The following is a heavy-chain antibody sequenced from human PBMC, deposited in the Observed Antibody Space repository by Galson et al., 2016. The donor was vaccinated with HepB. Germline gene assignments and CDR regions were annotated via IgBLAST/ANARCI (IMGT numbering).Heavy chain of an antibody. CDR2: ISDNGGRT. V-gene: IGHV3-64D*06. J-gene: IGHJ4*02. D-gene: IGHD3-16*01. CDR3: VKGGFIPYLWLDS. Sequence: SLRLSCAASEFTFAKYAMHWVRQAPGKGLEYISAISDNGGRTYYADSVKGRFTISRDNSMNMVYLQLGSLRTEDTAVYYCVKGGFIPYLWLDSWGQGTLVTVSS. CDR1: EFTFAKYA.